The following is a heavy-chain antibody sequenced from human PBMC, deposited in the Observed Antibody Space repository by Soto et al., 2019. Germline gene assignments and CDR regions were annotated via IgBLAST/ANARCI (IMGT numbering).Heavy chain of an antibody. CDR1: GFTFSSYA. V-gene: IGHV3-30-3*01. J-gene: IGHJ6*02. CDR3: ARVTCTNGVCYPFYYYYGMDV. D-gene: IGHD2-8*01. CDR2: ISYDGSNK. Sequence: QVQLVESGGGVVQPGRSLRLSCAASGFTFSSYAMHWVRQAPGKGLEWVAVISYDGSNKYYADSVKGRFTISRDNSKNTLYLQMNSLRAEDTAVYYCARVTCTNGVCYPFYYYYGMDVWGQGTTVTVSS.